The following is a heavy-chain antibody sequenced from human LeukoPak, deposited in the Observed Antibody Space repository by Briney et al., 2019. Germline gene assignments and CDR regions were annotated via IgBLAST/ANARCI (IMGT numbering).Heavy chain of an antibody. J-gene: IGHJ3*02. V-gene: IGHV4-61*02. D-gene: IGHD2-2*01. Sequence: PSQTLSLTCTVSGGSISSGSYYWSWIRQPAGKGLEWIGRIYTSGSTNYNPSLKSRVTISVDTSKNQFSLKLSSVTAADTAVYYCARSHAYCSSTSCRRRGLNAFDIWGQGTMVTVSS. CDR3: ARSHAYCSSTSCRRRGLNAFDI. CDR1: GGSISSGSYY. CDR2: IYTSGST.